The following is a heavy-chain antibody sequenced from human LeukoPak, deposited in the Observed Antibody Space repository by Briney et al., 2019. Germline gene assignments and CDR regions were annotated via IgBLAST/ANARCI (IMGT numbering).Heavy chain of an antibody. V-gene: IGHV4-59*01. CDR2: IYYSGST. D-gene: IGHD3-22*01. J-gene: IGHJ5*02. Sequence: SETLSLTCTVSGGSISSYYWSWIRQPPGKGLEWIGYIYYSGSTNYNPSLKSRVTISVDTSKNQFSLKLSSVTAADTAVYYCARVGASYYYDSSGLFDPWGQGTLVTVSS. CDR3: ARVGASYYYDSSGLFDP. CDR1: GGSISSYY.